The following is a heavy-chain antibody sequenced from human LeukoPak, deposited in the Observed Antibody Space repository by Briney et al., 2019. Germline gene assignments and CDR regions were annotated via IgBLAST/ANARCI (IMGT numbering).Heavy chain of an antibody. CDR1: GYSFTSYW. CDR2: IYPGDSDA. V-gene: IGHV5-51*01. Sequence: GASLQISCQGSGYSFTSYWIGWVRPMPGKGLKWMGIIYPGDSDARYSPSFQGQVTISADKSISTAYLQWSSLKASDTAMYYCARRRDLYSGSYYPFDYWGQGTLVTVSS. D-gene: IGHD1-26*01. CDR3: ARRRDLYSGSYYPFDY. J-gene: IGHJ4*02.